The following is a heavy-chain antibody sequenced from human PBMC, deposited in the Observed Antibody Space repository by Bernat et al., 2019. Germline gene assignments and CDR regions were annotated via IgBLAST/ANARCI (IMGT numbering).Heavy chain of an antibody. Sequence: EVQLVESGGGLVKPGGSLRLSCAASGFTFSSYSMNWVRQAPGKGLEWVSSISSSSSYIYYADSVKGRFPISRDNAKNSLYLQLNSLRAEDTAVYYCARDKYYDFWSCYILPGDYWGQGTLVTVSS. V-gene: IGHV3-21*01. CDR3: ARDKYYDFWSCYILPGDY. D-gene: IGHD3-3*01. CDR2: ISSSSSYI. J-gene: IGHJ4*02. CDR1: GFTFSSYS.